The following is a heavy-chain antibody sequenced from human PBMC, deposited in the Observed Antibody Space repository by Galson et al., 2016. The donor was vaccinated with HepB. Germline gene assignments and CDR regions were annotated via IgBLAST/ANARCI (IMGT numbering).Heavy chain of an antibody. V-gene: IGHV3-53*01. CDR2: IYSSGNT. D-gene: IGHD2-8*01. Sequence: SLRLSCAASGFTVSNNYLSWVRQAPGKGPELVSLIYSSGNTWYADSVKGRFTISRDDPKNTLYLQMNSLRAEDTAVYYCARDNGVWGQGTLVTVSS. CDR3: ARDNGV. CDR1: GFTVSNNY. J-gene: IGHJ4*02.